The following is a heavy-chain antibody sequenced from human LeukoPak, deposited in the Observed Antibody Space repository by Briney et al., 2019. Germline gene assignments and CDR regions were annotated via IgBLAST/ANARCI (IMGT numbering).Heavy chain of an antibody. D-gene: IGHD6-13*01. Sequence: GASVKVSCKASGYTFTSYGISWVRQAPGQGLEWMRWISAYNGNTNYAQKLQGRVTMTTDTSTSTAYMELRSLRSDDTAVYYCARAPSSSSLVREGEDYWGQGTLVTVSS. CDR3: ARAPSSSSLVREGEDY. J-gene: IGHJ4*02. CDR1: GYTFTSYG. CDR2: ISAYNGNT. V-gene: IGHV1-18*01.